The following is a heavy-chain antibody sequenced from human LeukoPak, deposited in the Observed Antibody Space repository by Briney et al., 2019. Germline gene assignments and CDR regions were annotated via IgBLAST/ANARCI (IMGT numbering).Heavy chain of an antibody. J-gene: IGHJ5*02. CDR3: ARSPYYDFWSGTNWFDP. V-gene: IGHV1-69*13. Sequence: ASVKVSCKASGGTFSSYAISWVRQAPGQGLEWMGGIIPIFGTANYAQKFQGRVTITADESTSTAYMELSSLRSEDTAVYYCARSPYYDFWSGTNWFDPWGQGTLVTVSS. CDR1: GGTFSSYA. CDR2: IIPIFGTA. D-gene: IGHD3-3*01.